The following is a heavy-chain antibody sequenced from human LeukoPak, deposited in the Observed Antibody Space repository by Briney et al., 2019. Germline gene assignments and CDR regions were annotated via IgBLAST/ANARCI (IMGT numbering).Heavy chain of an antibody. CDR2: INNSGST. CDR1: GGSFSGYY. V-gene: IGHV4-34*01. D-gene: IGHD1-26*01. Sequence: PSETLSLTCAVYGGSFSGYYWSWIRQPPGKGLEWIGEINNSGSTNYNPSLKSRITISVDTSKNQFSLKLSSVTAADTAVYYCARDRSRSGDDYWGQGTLVTVFS. J-gene: IGHJ4*02. CDR3: ARDRSRSGDDY.